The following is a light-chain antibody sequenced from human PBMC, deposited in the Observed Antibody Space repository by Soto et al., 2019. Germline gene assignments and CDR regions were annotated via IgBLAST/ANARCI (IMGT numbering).Light chain of an antibody. CDR3: AAWDDSMNGYV. J-gene: IGLJ1*01. Sequence: QSVLTQPPSASGTPGQRVTISCSGSSSNIGSNPVNWYQQLPGTAPKLLIYSNNQRPSGVPDRFSGSKSGTSASLAISGLKSEDEADYYWAAWDDSMNGYVFGTGTKLTVL. CDR2: SNN. V-gene: IGLV1-44*01. CDR1: SSNIGSNP.